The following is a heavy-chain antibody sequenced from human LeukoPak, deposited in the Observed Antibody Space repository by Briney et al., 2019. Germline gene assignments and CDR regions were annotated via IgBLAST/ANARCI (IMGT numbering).Heavy chain of an antibody. CDR3: AKDHGGSGRYLRTRFDP. Sequence: PGGSLRLSCAASGFTFSSYAMSWVRQAPGKGPEWVSAISGSGGSTYYADSVKGRFTISRDNSKNTLYLQMNSLRAEDTAVYYCAKDHGGSGRYLRTRFDPWGQGTLVTVSS. J-gene: IGHJ5*02. V-gene: IGHV3-23*01. D-gene: IGHD3-10*01. CDR1: GFTFSSYA. CDR2: ISGSGGST.